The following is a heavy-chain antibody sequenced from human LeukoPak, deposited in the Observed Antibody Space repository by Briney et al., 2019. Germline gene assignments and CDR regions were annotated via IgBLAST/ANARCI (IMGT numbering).Heavy chain of an antibody. CDR2: ISGSGGST. J-gene: IGHJ6*02. Sequence: GGSLRLSCAASGFTFSSYAMSWVRQAPGKGLEWVSAISGSGGSTYYADSVKGRFTISRDNSKNTLYLQMNSLRAEDTAVYYCAGRPMVRGVTLYYYGMDVWGQGTTVTVSS. CDR1: GFTFSSYA. D-gene: IGHD3-10*01. V-gene: IGHV3-23*01. CDR3: AGRPMVRGVTLYYYGMDV.